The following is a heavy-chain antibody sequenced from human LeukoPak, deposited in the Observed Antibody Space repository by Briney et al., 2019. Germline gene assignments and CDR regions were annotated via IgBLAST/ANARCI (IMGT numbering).Heavy chain of an antibody. CDR2: INHSGST. J-gene: IGHJ4*02. Sequence: SETLSLTCAVYGGSFSGYYWSWIRQPPGKGLEWIGEINHSGSTNYNPSLKSRVTISVDTSKNQFSLKLSSVTAADTAVYYCARDPISRGYGDYPPPHDYWGQGTLVTVSS. CDR3: ARDPISRGYGDYPPPHDY. V-gene: IGHV4-34*01. D-gene: IGHD4-17*01. CDR1: GGSFSGYY.